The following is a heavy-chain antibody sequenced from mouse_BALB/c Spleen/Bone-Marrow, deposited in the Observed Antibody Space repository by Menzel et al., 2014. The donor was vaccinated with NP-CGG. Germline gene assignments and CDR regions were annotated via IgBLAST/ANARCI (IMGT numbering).Heavy chain of an antibody. V-gene: IGHV7-3*02. CDR1: GFTFTDYY. J-gene: IGHJ1*01. CDR3: ARDENVGIYWYFDV. Sequence: EVKVVESGGGSVQPGGSLRLSCATSGFTFTDYYMSWVRQPPGRALEWLGFIRNKAKGYTTDYSASVKGRFTISRDNSQSILYLQMNTLRAEDSATYYCARDENVGIYWYFDVWGAGTTVIVSS. CDR2: IRNKAKGYTT.